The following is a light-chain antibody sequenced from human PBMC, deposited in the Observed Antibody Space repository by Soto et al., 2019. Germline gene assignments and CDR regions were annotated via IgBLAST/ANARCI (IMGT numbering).Light chain of an antibody. Sequence: QSVLTQPASVSGSPGQSITISCTGTSSDVGSHKLVSWYQQYPGKAPKLIIFEASKRPSGVSNRFSGSKSGSTASQTISGLQAEDEADYYCCSNAGGSTYVFGTGTKVTVL. J-gene: IGLJ1*01. CDR2: EAS. CDR3: CSNAGGSTYV. CDR1: SSDVGSHKL. V-gene: IGLV2-23*01.